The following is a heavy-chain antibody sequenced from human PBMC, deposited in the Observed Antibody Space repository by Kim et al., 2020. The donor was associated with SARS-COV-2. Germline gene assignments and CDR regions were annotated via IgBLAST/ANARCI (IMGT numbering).Heavy chain of an antibody. CDR1: GGSISSYY. Sequence: SETLSLTCTVSGGSISSYYWSWIRQSPGKGLEWIGYAHFSGNTNYSPSLKGRVTITVETSKNQFSLKLNSLTAADTAVYYCARQRRRVKVSGIIYPLDYWGQGTLVIVSS. CDR3: ARQRRRVKVSGIIYPLDY. CDR2: AHFSGNT. J-gene: IGHJ4*02. D-gene: IGHD1-1*01. V-gene: IGHV4-59*08.